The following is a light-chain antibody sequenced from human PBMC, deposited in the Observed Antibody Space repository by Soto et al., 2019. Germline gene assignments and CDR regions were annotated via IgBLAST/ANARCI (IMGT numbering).Light chain of an antibody. J-gene: IGKJ4*01. CDR2: DAS. V-gene: IGKV3-11*01. Sequence: EIVLTQSPATLSLSPGERATLSCRASQSVSSYLAWYQQKPGQAPRLLIYDASNRATGIPARFSGSGSGTAFTLTISSREPEDVAVYYCQQRSNWPPLTFGGGTKVEIK. CDR3: QQRSNWPPLT. CDR1: QSVSSY.